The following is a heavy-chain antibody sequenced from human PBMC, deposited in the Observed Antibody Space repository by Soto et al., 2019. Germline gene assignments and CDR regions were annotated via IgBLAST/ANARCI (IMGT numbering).Heavy chain of an antibody. Sequence: QVQLVQSGAEVKKPGSSVRVSCKASGGTFSSFVVIWVRQAPGQGLEWMGETIPIFASANYAQNFQGRVAINSDDFTNTVYMGTSNLRSDDAAVYYFAAGEKAGYYGFDVWGQGTTVIVSS. CDR1: GGTFSSFV. CDR2: TIPIFASA. CDR3: AAGEKAGYYGFDV. D-gene: IGHD3-16*01. V-gene: IGHV1-69*01. J-gene: IGHJ6*02.